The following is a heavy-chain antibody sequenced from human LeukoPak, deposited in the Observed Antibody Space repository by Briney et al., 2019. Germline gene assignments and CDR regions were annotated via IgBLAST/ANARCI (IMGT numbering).Heavy chain of an antibody. CDR3: ASRTAPEYYSTSYYMDV. Sequence: GGSLRLSCAASGFTFSSYAMHWVRQAPGKGLEWVAVISYDGSNKYYADSVKGRFTISRDNSKNTLYLQMNSLRAEDTAVYYCASRTAPEYYSTSYYMDVWGKGTTVTVSS. J-gene: IGHJ6*03. CDR2: ISYDGSNK. V-gene: IGHV3-30-3*01. CDR1: GFTFSSYA.